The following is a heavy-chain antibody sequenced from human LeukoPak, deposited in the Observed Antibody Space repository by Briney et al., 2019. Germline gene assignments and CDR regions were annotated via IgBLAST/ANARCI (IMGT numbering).Heavy chain of an antibody. CDR1: GGSISSYY. V-gene: IGHV4-59*01. Sequence: SETLSLTCTVSGGSISSYYWSWIRQPPGKGLEWIGYTYYSGSTNYNPSLKSRVTISVDTSKNQFSLKLSSVTAADAAVYYCARVNPSYGDYGGAHMHIYWYFDLWGRGTLVTVSS. J-gene: IGHJ2*01. CDR2: TYYSGST. D-gene: IGHD4-17*01. CDR3: ARVNPSYGDYGGAHMHIYWYFDL.